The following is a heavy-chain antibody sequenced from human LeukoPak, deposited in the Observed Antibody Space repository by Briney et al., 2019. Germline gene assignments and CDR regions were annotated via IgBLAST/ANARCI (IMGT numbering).Heavy chain of an antibody. J-gene: IGHJ4*02. CDR2: IYYSGTT. CDR3: ATAAQNWNNAPYFDF. V-gene: IGHV4-31*03. CDR1: GGSVSSGGYY. D-gene: IGHD1/OR15-1a*01. Sequence: NPSQTLSLTCTVSGGSVSSGGYYWSCLRQHPGEGLEWIGYIYYSGTTYYNPSLKSRLTISLDTSKNQFSLKLTSVTAADTAVYYCATAAQNWNNAPYFDFWGQETLVTVSS.